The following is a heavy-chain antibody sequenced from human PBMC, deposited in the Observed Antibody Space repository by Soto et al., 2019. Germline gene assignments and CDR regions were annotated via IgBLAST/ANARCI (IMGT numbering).Heavy chain of an antibody. J-gene: IGHJ5*02. V-gene: IGHV5-51*01. CDR3: ERGPHYGDPYWFDP. D-gene: IGHD4-17*01. CDR2: IYPADSDT. Sequence: PWESLKISCKGSGYSFTSYWIGWVRQMPGKGLEWMGIIYPADSDTTYSPSFQGQVTMSADKSINTAYLQWSSLKASDTAVYYCERGPHYGDPYWFDPWGQGNMVTV. CDR1: GYSFTSYW.